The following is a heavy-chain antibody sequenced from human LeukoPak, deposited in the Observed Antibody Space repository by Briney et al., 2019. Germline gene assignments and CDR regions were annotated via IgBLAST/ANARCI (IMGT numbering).Heavy chain of an antibody. CDR1: GFTFSSYE. D-gene: IGHD3-22*01. CDR3: AGIDYYDSSGYYYVEDY. Sequence: GGSLRLSXAASGFTFSSYEMNWVRQAPGKGLEWVSYISSSGSTIYYADSVKGRFTISRDNAKNSLYLQMNSLRAEDTAVYYCAGIDYYDSSGYYYVEDYWGQGTLVTVSS. V-gene: IGHV3-48*03. CDR2: ISSSGSTI. J-gene: IGHJ4*02.